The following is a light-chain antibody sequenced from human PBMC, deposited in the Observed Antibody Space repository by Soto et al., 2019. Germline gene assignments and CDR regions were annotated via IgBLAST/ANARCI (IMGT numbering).Light chain of an antibody. J-gene: IGKJ4*01. V-gene: IGKV1-12*01. CDR1: QGISSW. Sequence: DIQMTQSPSSVSASVGDRVTITCRASQGISSWLAWYQQKPGKAPKLLIYAASSLQSGVPSRFGGGGSGTDYSLTISSLQTEDFATEDGPHANSFPLDFGGGALLVI. CDR3: PHANSFPLD. CDR2: AAS.